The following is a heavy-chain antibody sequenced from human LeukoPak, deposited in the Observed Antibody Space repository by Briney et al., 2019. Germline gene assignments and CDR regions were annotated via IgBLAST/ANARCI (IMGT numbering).Heavy chain of an antibody. CDR1: GGTFSTYA. V-gene: IGHV1-69*13. D-gene: IGHD3-10*01. Sequence: ASVKVSCKTSGGTFSTYAISWVRQAPGQGLEWMGGIIPVFGTADYAQKFLGRVTINADESTSTAYVELSSLRSEDTAVYYCARLPFGSVRYGPLWGQGTLVTVSS. CDR2: IIPVFGTA. J-gene: IGHJ4*02. CDR3: ARLPFGSVRYGPL.